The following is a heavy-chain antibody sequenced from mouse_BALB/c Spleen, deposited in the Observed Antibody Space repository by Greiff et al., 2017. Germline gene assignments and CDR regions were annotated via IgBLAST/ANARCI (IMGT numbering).Heavy chain of an antibody. V-gene: IGHV1S81*02. CDR3: TRDRYGYFDY. D-gene: IGHD2-14*01. CDR2: INPSNGGT. Sequence: QVQLQQSGAELVKPGASVKLSCKASGYTFTSYYMYWVKQRPGQGLEWIGGINPSNGGTNFNEKFKSKATLTVDKSSSTAYMQLSSLTSEDSAVYYCTRDRYGYFDYWGQGTTLTVSS. CDR1: GYTFTSYY. J-gene: IGHJ2*01.